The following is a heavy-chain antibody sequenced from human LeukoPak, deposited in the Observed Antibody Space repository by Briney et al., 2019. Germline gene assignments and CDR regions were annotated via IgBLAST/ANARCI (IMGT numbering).Heavy chain of an antibody. Sequence: GGSLRLSCAASGFTFSSYGLHWVRQAPGKGLEWVAVISYDGSDKYYADSVKGRFTISRDNSKNTLYLQMNRLIAEDPAVYYCARVGYSSGWYGWFDPWGQGTLVTVSS. D-gene: IGHD6-19*01. CDR1: GFTFSSYG. J-gene: IGHJ5*02. CDR3: ARVGYSSGWYGWFDP. V-gene: IGHV3-30*03. CDR2: ISYDGSDK.